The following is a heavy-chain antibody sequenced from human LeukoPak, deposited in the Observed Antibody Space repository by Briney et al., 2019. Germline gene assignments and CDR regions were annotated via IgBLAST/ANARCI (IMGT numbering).Heavy chain of an antibody. D-gene: IGHD6-19*01. J-gene: IGHJ4*02. Sequence: ASVKVSFKASGYTFTGYYMHWVRQAPGQGLEWMGRINPNSGGTNYAQKFQGRVTMTRDTSISTAYMELSRLRSDDTAVYYCARVNGQWLVEYYFDYWGQGTLVTVSS. CDR1: GYTFTGYY. CDR2: INPNSGGT. V-gene: IGHV1-2*06. CDR3: ARVNGQWLVEYYFDY.